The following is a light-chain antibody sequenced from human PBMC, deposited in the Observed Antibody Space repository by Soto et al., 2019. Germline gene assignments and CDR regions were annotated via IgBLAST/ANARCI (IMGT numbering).Light chain of an antibody. V-gene: IGLV2-14*01. CDR1: ISDVGSYNY. Sequence: QCVQTQPHFVSASPALSTTISCTGTISDVGSYNYVSWYQHHPGKAPKLMIHDVSNRPSGVSNRFSGSKSDNTASLTISGLQAEDEADYYCSSYTSSSTLYVFGTGTKVTV. CDR2: DVS. J-gene: IGLJ1*01. CDR3: SSYTSSSTLYV.